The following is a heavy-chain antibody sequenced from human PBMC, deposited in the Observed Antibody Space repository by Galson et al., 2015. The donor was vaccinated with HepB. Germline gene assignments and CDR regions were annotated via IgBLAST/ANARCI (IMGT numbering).Heavy chain of an antibody. V-gene: IGHV3-30*04. Sequence: SLRLSCAASGFTFSSYAMHWVRQAPGKGLEWVAVISYDGSNKYYADSVKGRFTISRDNSKNTLYLQMNSLRAEDTAVYYCARERHPYDILTGYFRHWGQGTLVTVSS. CDR2: ISYDGSNK. D-gene: IGHD3-9*01. J-gene: IGHJ1*01. CDR3: ARERHPYDILTGYFRH. CDR1: GFTFSSYA.